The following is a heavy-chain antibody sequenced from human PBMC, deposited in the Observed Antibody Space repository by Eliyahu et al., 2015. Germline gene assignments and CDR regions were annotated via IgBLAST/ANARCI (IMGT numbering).Heavy chain of an antibody. J-gene: IGHJ4*02. Sequence: QVQLQQWGAGLLKPSETLSLTCAVYXGSXXGYYWSWIRQPPGKGLEWIGEINHSGSTNYNPSLKSRVTISVDTSKNQFSLKLSSVTAADTAVYYCARGGYCSGGSCYSVALRYWGQGTLVTVSS. CDR3: ARGGYCSGGSCYSVALRY. V-gene: IGHV4-34*01. D-gene: IGHD2-15*01. CDR2: INHSGST. CDR1: XGSXXGYY.